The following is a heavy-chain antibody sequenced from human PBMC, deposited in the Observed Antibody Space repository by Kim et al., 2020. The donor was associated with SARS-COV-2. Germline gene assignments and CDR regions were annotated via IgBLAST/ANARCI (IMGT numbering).Heavy chain of an antibody. D-gene: IGHD3-10*01. V-gene: IGHV3-48*02. J-gene: IGHJ3*02. CDR2: SPI. Sequence: SPIPHAASVKGRLPISRDNAKNSLYLQMNSLRDEDTAVYYCAGSFAFDIWGQGTMVTVSS. CDR3: AGSFAFDI.